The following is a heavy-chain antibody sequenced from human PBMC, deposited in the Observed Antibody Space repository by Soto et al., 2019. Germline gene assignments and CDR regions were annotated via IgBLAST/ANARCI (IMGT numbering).Heavy chain of an antibody. V-gene: IGHV1-24*01. J-gene: IGHJ4*02. CDR1: GHTLTELS. Sequence: QVQLVQSGAEVKKPGASVKVSCKVSGHTLTELSMHWVRQAPGKGLEWMGGFDPEDGETISAQKFQGRVTMTEDRSTDSTYMELSSLRSEDTAVYYCAAGGTRWLHSPFDYWGQGTLVTISS. CDR2: FDPEDGET. D-gene: IGHD1-1*01. CDR3: AAGGTRWLHSPFDY.